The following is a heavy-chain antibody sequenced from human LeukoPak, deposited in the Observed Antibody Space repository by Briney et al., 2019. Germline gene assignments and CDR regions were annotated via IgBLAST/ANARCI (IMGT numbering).Heavy chain of an antibody. CDR3: ARDGSSGWYSNLLYNWFDP. D-gene: IGHD6-19*01. J-gene: IGHJ5*02. CDR2: ISSSSYI. Sequence: KPGGSLRLSCAASGFTFSSYSMNWVRQAPGKGLEWVSSISSSSYIYYADSVKGRFTISRDNAKNSLSLQMNSLRAEDTAVYYCARDGSSGWYSNLLYNWFDPWGQGTLVTVSS. CDR1: GFTFSSYS. V-gene: IGHV3-21*01.